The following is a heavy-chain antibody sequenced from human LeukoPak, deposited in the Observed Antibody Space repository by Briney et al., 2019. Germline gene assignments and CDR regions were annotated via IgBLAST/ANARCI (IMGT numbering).Heavy chain of an antibody. V-gene: IGHV3-48*03. CDR1: GVTFSSYD. D-gene: IGHD2-2*01. Sequence: PGGSLRLSCAASGVTFSSYDMNWVRQAPGKGLEWISYISRSDGTRYYADSVKGRFTISRDNAKNSVYLQMNSLRAEDTGVYYCVSSLTRSRSNWDHYYYMDVWGKGTTVTVSS. J-gene: IGHJ6*03. CDR2: ISRSDGTR. CDR3: VSSLTRSRSNWDHYYYMDV.